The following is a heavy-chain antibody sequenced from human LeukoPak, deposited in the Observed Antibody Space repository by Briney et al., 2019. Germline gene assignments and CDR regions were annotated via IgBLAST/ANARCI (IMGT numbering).Heavy chain of an antibody. J-gene: IGHJ4*02. V-gene: IGHV4-4*02. D-gene: IGHD3-22*01. CDR1: GDSIRSNSW. CDR3: ARDKGYYYDSSGPIDY. CDR2: IYHSGIT. Sequence: PSGTLSLTCAVSGDSIRSNSWWSWVRQSPGKGLEWIGEIYHSGITNYNPSLKSRITMSIDESKSQFSLRLSSVTAADTAVYYCARDKGYYYDSSGPIDYWGQGTLVTVSS.